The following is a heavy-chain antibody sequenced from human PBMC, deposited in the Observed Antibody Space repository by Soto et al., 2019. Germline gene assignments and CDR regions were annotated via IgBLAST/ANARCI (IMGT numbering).Heavy chain of an antibody. CDR3: ARDCLSGDYCRGALDY. D-gene: IGHD3-10*01. CDR1: GLSVSSNF. Sequence: EVQLVESGGDLVQPGGSLRLSCAASGLSVSSNFMRWVRQAPGKGLEWVSVIYGGGDTYYADSVKGRFTNSRDNSKNTLYLQRNRLRAEDTDLYYCARDCLSGDYCRGALDYWGQGTLVTVSS. V-gene: IGHV3-66*01. J-gene: IGHJ4*02. CDR2: IYGGGDT.